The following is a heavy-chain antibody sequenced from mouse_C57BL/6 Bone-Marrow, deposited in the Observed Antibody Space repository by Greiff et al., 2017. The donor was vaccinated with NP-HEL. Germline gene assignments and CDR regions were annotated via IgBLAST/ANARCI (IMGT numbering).Heavy chain of an antibody. V-gene: IGHV1-61*01. CDR1: GYTFTSYW. CDR2: IYPSDSET. J-gene: IGHJ4*01. CDR3: ARGGWLLRGYYAMDY. D-gene: IGHD2-3*01. Sequence: QVQLQQPGAELVRPGSSVKLSCKASGYTFTSYWMDWVKQRPGQGLEWIGNIYPSDSETHYNQKFKDKATLHVDKSSSTAYMQLSSLTSEDSAVYYCARGGWLLRGYYAMDYWGQGTSVTVSS.